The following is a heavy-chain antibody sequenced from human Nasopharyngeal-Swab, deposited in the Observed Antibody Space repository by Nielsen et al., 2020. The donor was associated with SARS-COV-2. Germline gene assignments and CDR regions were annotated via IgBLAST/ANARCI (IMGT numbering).Heavy chain of an antibody. CDR1: GFTFSSYS. V-gene: IGHV3-21*01. Sequence: GESLKISCAASGFTFSSYSMNWVRQAPGKGLEWVSSISSSSSYIYYADSVKGRFTISRDNAKNSLYLQMNSLRAEDTAVYYCARDTTYDFRSGYYRGLDYWGQGTLVTVSS. D-gene: IGHD3-3*01. J-gene: IGHJ4*02. CDR2: ISSSSSYI. CDR3: ARDTTYDFRSGYYRGLDY.